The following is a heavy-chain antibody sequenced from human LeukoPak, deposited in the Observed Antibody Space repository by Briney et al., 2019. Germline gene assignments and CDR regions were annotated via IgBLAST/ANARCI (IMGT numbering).Heavy chain of an antibody. CDR2: ISYDGNNK. J-gene: IGHJ4*02. V-gene: IGHV3-30*04. CDR3: ARGGNWGYFDY. Sequence: GESLRLSCAASGFSFNMFPMHWVRQAPGKGLECVPVISYDGNNKYYADPVNGRFTISRDNSKNTLFLQMNSLRTEDTAIYHCARGGNWGYFDYWGQGTLVTVSS. D-gene: IGHD7-27*01. CDR1: GFSFNMFP.